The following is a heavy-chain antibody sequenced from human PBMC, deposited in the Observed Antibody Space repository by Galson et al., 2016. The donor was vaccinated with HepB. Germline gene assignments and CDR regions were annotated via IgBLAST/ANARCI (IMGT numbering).Heavy chain of an antibody. CDR1: GFTFSDFW. V-gene: IGHV3-74*03. CDR2: INSEGSST. J-gene: IGHJ4*02. D-gene: IGHD6-19*01. Sequence: SLRLSCAASGFTFSDFWMHWVRQVPGKGLVWVSRINSEGSSTKYADSVKGRFTISRDNANNTLYLQMNSLRAEDTAAYYCARDSASSGWYVFGSWGQGTLVTVAS. CDR3: ARDSASSGWYVFGS.